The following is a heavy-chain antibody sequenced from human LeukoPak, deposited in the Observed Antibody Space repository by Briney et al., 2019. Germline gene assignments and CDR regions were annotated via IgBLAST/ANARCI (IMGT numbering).Heavy chain of an antibody. CDR2: ISGSGGST. CDR1: GFSFSSYW. J-gene: IGHJ4*02. Sequence: GGSLRLSCTASGFSFSSYWMHWVRQAPGKGLEWVSAISGSGGSTYYADSVKGRFTISRDDSKNTLYLQMNSLRAEDTAVYYCAKDLEAFGGVIVILDYWGQGTLVTVSS. V-gene: IGHV3-23*01. D-gene: IGHD3-16*02. CDR3: AKDLEAFGGVIVILDY.